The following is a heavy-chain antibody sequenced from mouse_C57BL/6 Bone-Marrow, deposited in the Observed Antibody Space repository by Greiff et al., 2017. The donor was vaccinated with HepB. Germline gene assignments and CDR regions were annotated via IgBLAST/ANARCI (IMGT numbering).Heavy chain of an antibody. D-gene: IGHD3-2*02. J-gene: IGHJ4*01. Sequence: EVQLQQSGTVLARPGASVKMSCKTSGYTFTSYWMHWVKQRPGQGLEWIGAIYPGNSDTSYNQKFKGKAKLTSVTSASTAYMELSSLTNEDSAVYYCTREDSSGYVGAMDYWGQGTSVTVSS. V-gene: IGHV1-5*01. CDR3: TREDSSGYVGAMDY. CDR1: GYTFTSYW. CDR2: IYPGNSDT.